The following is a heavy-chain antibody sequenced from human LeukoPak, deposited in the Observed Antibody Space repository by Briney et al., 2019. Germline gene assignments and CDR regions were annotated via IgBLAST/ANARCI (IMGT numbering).Heavy chain of an antibody. V-gene: IGHV3-74*01. CDR3: ARVIVGGTGFDC. D-gene: IGHD1-26*01. J-gene: IGHJ4*02. CDR2: INSDESTL. CDR1: GFTFSSYE. Sequence: GGSLRLSCAASGFTFSSYEMNWVRQAPGKGLVWVSRINSDESTLQYADSVKGRFTISRDTAKNTLYLQMNSLRAEDTAVYYCARVIVGGTGFDCWGQGTLVTVSS.